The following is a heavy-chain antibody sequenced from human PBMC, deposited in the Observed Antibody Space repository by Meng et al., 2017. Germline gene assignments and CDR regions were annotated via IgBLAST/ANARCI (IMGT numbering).Heavy chain of an antibody. CDR2: ISGAGNIT. D-gene: IGHD7-27*01. CDR1: GFTFQNCW. V-gene: IGHV3-74*03. CDR3: LGEAPRGDY. Sequence: VGSGRALFQTRGPPKSSGATSGFTFQNCWLHAARQVPGKGLVWVPRISGAGNITKYEDSVKGRFTISRDNAKNTLYLQMNSLRPVDTAVYSCLGEAPRGDYWGQGSLVTVSS. J-gene: IGHJ4*02.